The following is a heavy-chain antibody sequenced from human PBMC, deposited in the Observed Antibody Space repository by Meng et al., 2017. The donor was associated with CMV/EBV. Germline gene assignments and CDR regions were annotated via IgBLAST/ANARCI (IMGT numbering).Heavy chain of an antibody. D-gene: IGHD3-16*01. V-gene: IGHV3-66*02. CDR3: ARMGAIYGMDV. Sequence: GESLKISCAASGFTFSSYEMNWVRQAPGKGLEWVSVIYSGGSTYYADSVKGRFTISRDNSKNTLYLQMNSLRAEDTAVYYCARMGAIYGMDVWGQGTTVTVSS. CDR1: GFTFSSYE. J-gene: IGHJ6*02. CDR2: IYSGGST.